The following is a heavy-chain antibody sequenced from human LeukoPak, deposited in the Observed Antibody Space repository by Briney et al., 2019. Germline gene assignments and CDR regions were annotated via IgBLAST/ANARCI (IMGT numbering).Heavy chain of an antibody. CDR1: GFTFSSYA. J-gene: IGHJ6*03. CDR2: ISGSGGST. V-gene: IGHV3-23*01. D-gene: IGHD3-10*01. Sequence: GGPLRLSCAASGFTFSSYAMSWVRQAPGKGLEWVSAISGSGGSTYYADSVKGRFTISRDNSKNTLYLQMNSLRAEDTAVYYCAKSDGSGSYYYYMDVWGKGTTVTVSS. CDR3: AKSDGSGSYYYYMDV.